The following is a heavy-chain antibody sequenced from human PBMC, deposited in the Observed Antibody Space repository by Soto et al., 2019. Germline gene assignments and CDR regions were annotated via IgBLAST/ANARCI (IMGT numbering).Heavy chain of an antibody. J-gene: IGHJ6*03. V-gene: IGHV3-73*01. CDR2: IRTKANSYAT. CDR3: FRCSGDV. Sequence: VQLVESGGGLVQPGGSLKLSCAASGFTFSGSPMHWVRQASGKGLEWVGRIRTKANSYATEYGASVKGRFTISRDDSKNTAYLQMNSLKTEDTAVYYCFRCSGDVWGKGTTVTVSS. CDR1: GFTFSGSP.